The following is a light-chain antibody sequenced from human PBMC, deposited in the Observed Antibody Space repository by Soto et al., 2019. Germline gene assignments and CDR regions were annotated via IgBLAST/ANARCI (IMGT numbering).Light chain of an antibody. J-gene: IGLJ2*01. V-gene: IGLV2-8*01. Sequence: QSALTQPPSASGSPGQSVTISCTGTSSDVGGYNYVSWYQQHPGKAPKLIIYEVSKRPSGVPDRFSGSKSGNTASLTVSGLQAEDEAEYHCGSYAGSNNLGVFGGGTKLTVL. CDR3: GSYAGSNNLGV. CDR1: SSDVGGYNY. CDR2: EVS.